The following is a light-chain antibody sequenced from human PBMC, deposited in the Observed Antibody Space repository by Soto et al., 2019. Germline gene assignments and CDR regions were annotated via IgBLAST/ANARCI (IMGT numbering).Light chain of an antibody. CDR3: SSHAGSSVV. J-gene: IGLJ1*01. CDR2: DVT. CDR1: SSDVSNYIY. Sequence: SALTQPASVSGSPGQSITISCTGTSSDVSNYIYVSWYQQHPGKAPKLMIYDVTTRPSGVPDRFSGSKSGNTASLTISGLQAEDEADYYCSSHAGSSVVFXTGTKLTVL. V-gene: IGLV2-11*01.